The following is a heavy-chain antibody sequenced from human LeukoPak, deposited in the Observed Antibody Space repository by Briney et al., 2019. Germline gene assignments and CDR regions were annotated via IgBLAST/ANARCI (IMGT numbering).Heavy chain of an antibody. D-gene: IGHD6-19*01. J-gene: IGHJ4*02. V-gene: IGHV3-23*01. Sequence: GGSLRLSCAACGFTFSNYDMRWVRQAPGKGLEWVSGISGSGDSAYYADSVKGRFTISRDNSKNTLYLQMNSLRAEDTAVYYCARRSGIAVAGAFDYWGQGTLVTVSS. CDR1: GFTFSNYD. CDR2: ISGSGDSA. CDR3: ARRSGIAVAGAFDY.